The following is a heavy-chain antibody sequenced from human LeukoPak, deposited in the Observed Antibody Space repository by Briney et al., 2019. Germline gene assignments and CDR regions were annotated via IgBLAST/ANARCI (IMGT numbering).Heavy chain of an antibody. CDR3: ARGGGYCGATDCYGIDY. J-gene: IGHJ4*02. Sequence: GGSLRLSCEASGFTFKSYTIHWVRQAPGKGLEYISTISAYGGTTYYASSVKGRFTISRDNSKNTLYLQMGSLRAEDMAVYYCARGGGYCGATDCYGIDYWGQGTLVTVSS. V-gene: IGHV3-64*01. CDR1: GFTFKSYT. CDR2: ISAYGGTT. D-gene: IGHD2-15*01.